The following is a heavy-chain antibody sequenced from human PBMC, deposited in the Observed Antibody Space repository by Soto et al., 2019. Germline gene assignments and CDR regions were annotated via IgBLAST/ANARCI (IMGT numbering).Heavy chain of an antibody. CDR3: ARVPAASSWFDT. D-gene: IGHD2-15*01. J-gene: IGHJ5*02. CDR1: GGSIFSSY. Sequence: PGETLSLTCTVSGGSIFSSYWTWIRQPPGKGLEWIGNVYYSGSTNYNPSLRSRITISVDTSKNQFSLNLSSVTAADTAVYYCARVPAASSWFDTWGQGTLVTVS. CDR2: VYYSGST. V-gene: IGHV4-59*01.